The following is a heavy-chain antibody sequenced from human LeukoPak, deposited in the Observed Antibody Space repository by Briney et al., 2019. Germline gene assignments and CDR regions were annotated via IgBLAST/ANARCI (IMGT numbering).Heavy chain of an antibody. D-gene: IGHD2-21*02. CDR2: INPNSGAT. J-gene: IGHJ2*01. V-gene: IGHV1-2*06. CDR1: GYTFTGYY. CDR3: AKSIEYCGADCYGYFDL. Sequence: EASVTVSFKPSGYTFTGYYMHWVRQAPGQGLEWMGRINPNSGATNYAQKFQGRVTMTRDTSISTAYMELTTLRSDDTAVYYCAKSIEYCGADCYGYFDLWGRGTLVTVSS.